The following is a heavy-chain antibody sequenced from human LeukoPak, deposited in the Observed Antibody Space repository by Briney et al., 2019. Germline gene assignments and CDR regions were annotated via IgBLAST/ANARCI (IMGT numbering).Heavy chain of an antibody. J-gene: IGHJ4*02. D-gene: IGHD4-17*01. V-gene: IGHV3-74*01. CDR2: INSDGSST. CDR3: ASMTTVSHNDY. Sequence: GGSLRLSCAASGFIFSSYWMHWVRQAPGKGLVWVSRINSDGSSTSYADSVKGRFTISRDNAKNTLYLQMNSLRAEDTAVYYCASMTTVSHNDYWGQGTLVTVSS. CDR1: GFIFSSYW.